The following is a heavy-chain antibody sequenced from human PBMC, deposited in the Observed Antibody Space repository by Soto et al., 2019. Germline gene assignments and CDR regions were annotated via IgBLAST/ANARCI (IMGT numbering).Heavy chain of an antibody. CDR3: ARGRIVVVPAANTTWFDP. Sequence: PSETLSLTCAVYGGSFSGYYWSWIRQPPGKGLEWIGEINHSGSTNYNPSLKSRVTISVDTSKNQFSLKLSSVTAADTAVYYCARGRIVVVPAANTTWFDPWSQGNLLTVSS. V-gene: IGHV4-34*01. D-gene: IGHD2-2*01. CDR1: GGSFSGYY. J-gene: IGHJ5*02. CDR2: INHSGST.